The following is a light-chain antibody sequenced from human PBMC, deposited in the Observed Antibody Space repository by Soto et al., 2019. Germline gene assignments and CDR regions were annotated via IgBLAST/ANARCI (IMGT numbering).Light chain of an antibody. CDR3: QQTNLFPRS. CDR1: QDISNW. Sequence: DIQMTQSPSSLSASVGDRVTITCRASQDISNWLVWYQQKPGKAPNLLIYAASSLQSGVPSRFSGSGSGTDFTLTISSLQPEDFATYFCQQTNLFPRSFGGGTKVEIK. J-gene: IGKJ4*01. V-gene: IGKV1-12*01. CDR2: AAS.